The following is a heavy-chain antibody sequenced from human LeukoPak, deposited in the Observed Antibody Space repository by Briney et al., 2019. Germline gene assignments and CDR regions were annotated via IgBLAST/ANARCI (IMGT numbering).Heavy chain of an antibody. D-gene: IGHD1-26*01. V-gene: IGHV1-8*01. CDR1: GYTFTSYD. CDR3: ARLGASGSYVDY. J-gene: IGHJ4*02. CDR2: MNPNNGNT. Sequence: ASVKVSCKASGYTFTSYDINWVRQATGQGLEWMGWMNPNNGNTDYAQKFRGRVTMTRNTSISTAYTELSSLRSEDTAVYYCARLGASGSYVDYWGQGTLVTVSS.